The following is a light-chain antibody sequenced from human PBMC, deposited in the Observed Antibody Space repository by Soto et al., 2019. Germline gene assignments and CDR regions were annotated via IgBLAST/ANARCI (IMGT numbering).Light chain of an antibody. CDR2: GAS. CDR1: QSVSSSY. CDR3: QQYGSPRT. V-gene: IGKV3-20*01. J-gene: IGKJ1*01. Sequence: EIVLTQSRCTLSLSPGERATLSCRASQSVSSSYLAWYQQKPGQAPRLLIYGASSRATGIPDRFSGSGSGTDFTLTISRLEPEDFAVYYCQQYGSPRTFGQGTKVEIK.